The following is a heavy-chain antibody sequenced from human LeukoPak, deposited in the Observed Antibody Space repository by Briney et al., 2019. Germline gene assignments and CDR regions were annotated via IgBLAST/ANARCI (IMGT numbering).Heavy chain of an antibody. J-gene: IGHJ3*02. CDR3: ARSTASGFDI. CDR1: GFTFSSHG. Sequence: GGTLRLSCAASGFTFSSHGMNWVRQAPGKGLEWVSGIRGDGVTTYYADSVKGRFTISRDNAKNTLYLQMNSLRAEDTAVYYCARSTASGFDIWGQGTMVTVSS. V-gene: IGHV3-23*01. CDR2: IRGDGVTT.